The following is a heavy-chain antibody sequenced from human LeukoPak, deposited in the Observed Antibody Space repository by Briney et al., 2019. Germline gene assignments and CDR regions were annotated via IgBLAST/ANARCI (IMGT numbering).Heavy chain of an antibody. D-gene: IGHD3-3*01. CDR3: ARDSGDFWSGLYPAS. J-gene: IGHJ5*02. V-gene: IGHV3-48*01. CDR1: GFTFSDYS. CDR2: ISSSSRTI. Sequence: GGSLRRSCAGSGFTFSDYSMNWVRQAPGKGLEWLSYISSSSRTIYYADSVRGRFTVSRDNAKDSLYLQLNSLRAEHTAVYYCARDSGDFWSGLYPASWGQGTLVTVSS.